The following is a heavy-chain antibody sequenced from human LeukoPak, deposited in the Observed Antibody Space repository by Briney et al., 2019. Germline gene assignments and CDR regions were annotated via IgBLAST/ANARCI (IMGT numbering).Heavy chain of an antibody. J-gene: IGHJ4*02. D-gene: IGHD4-17*01. CDR3: AKVEPDYGDLRGYFDY. CDR1: GFTFSSYA. Sequence: PGGSLRLSCAASGFTFSSYAMSWVRQAPGKGLEWVSAISGSGGSTYYADSVKGRFTISRDNSKNTLYLQMNSLRAEDTAVYYCAKVEPDYGDLRGYFDYWGQGTLVTVSS. CDR2: ISGSGGST. V-gene: IGHV3-23*01.